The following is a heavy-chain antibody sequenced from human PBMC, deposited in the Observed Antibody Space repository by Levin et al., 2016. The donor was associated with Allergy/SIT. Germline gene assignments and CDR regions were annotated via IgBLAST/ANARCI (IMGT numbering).Heavy chain of an antibody. CDR1: GFTFSSYG. J-gene: IGHJ4*02. D-gene: IGHD4-17*01. Sequence: LSLTCAASGFTFSSYGMHWVRQAPGKGLEWVAVISYDGSNKYYADSVKGRFTISRDNSKNTLYLQMNSLRAEDTAVYYCAKDSGDYFSYFDYWGQGTLVTVSS. V-gene: IGHV3-30*18. CDR3: AKDSGDYFSYFDY. CDR2: ISYDGSNK.